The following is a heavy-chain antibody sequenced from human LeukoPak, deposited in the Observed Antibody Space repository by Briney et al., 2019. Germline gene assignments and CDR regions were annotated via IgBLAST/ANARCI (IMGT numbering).Heavy chain of an antibody. CDR1: GFTFTNAW. V-gene: IGHV3-15*07. D-gene: IGHD6-19*01. J-gene: IGHJ4*02. CDR2: IKSKADGETI. Sequence: PGGSLRLSCAASGFTFTNAWMNWVRQAPGKGLEWVGRIKSKADGETIDYAAPVKGRFTFSRDDSKNMLYLQMNSLKTEDTAVYYCTSEAVAGFDYWGQGTLVTVSS. CDR3: TSEAVAGFDY.